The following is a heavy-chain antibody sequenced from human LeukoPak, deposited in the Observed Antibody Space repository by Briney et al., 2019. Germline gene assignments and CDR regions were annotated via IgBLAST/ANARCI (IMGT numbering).Heavy chain of an antibody. Sequence: ASVKVSCKASGYTFTSYGISWVRQAPGQGLEWMGWISAYNGNTNYAQKLQGRVTMTTDTSTSTAYMELRSLRSDDTAVYYCARDFTWSVGWLVPFVGYFDYWGQGTLVTVSS. CDR3: ARDFTWSVGWLVPFVGYFDY. V-gene: IGHV1-18*01. J-gene: IGHJ4*02. D-gene: IGHD6-19*01. CDR1: GYTFTSYG. CDR2: ISAYNGNT.